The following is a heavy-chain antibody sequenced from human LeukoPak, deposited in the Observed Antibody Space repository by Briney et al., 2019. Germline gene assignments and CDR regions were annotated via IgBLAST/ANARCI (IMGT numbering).Heavy chain of an antibody. CDR3: ARLGAGNWFDP. Sequence: SETLSLTCTVSGGSISSYYWSWIRQPPGKGLEWIGFMFYSGTTNYNPSLKSRVTISVDTSKNQPSLKLSSVTAADTAVYYCARLGAGNWFDPWGQGTLVTVSA. J-gene: IGHJ5*02. V-gene: IGHV4-59*08. D-gene: IGHD6-13*01. CDR1: GGSISSYY. CDR2: MFYSGTT.